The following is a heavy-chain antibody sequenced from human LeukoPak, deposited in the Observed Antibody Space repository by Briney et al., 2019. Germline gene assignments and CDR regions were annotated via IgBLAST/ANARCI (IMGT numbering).Heavy chain of an antibody. J-gene: IGHJ4*02. CDR2: VIPIFGTA. CDR3: ARQEWELVDY. Sequence: SVKVSCKASGGTFSSYAISWVRQAPGQGLEWMGGVIPIFGTANYAQKFQGRVTITRDTSASTAYMELSSLRSEDTAVYYCARQEWELVDYWGQGTLVTVSS. CDR1: GGTFSSYA. V-gene: IGHV1-69*05. D-gene: IGHD1-26*01.